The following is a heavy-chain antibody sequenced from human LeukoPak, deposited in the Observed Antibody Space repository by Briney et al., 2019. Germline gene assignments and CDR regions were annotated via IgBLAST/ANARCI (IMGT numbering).Heavy chain of an antibody. Sequence: ASVEVSCKASGYTFTSYGISWVRQAPGQGLEWMGGIIPIFGTANYAQKFQGRVTITADESTSTAYMELSSLRSEDTAVYYCARDPNYYDSSGYLPYYFYYWGQGTLVTVSS. CDR3: ARDPNYYDSSGYLPYYFYY. D-gene: IGHD3-22*01. CDR1: GYTFTSYG. J-gene: IGHJ4*02. CDR2: IIPIFGTA. V-gene: IGHV1-69*13.